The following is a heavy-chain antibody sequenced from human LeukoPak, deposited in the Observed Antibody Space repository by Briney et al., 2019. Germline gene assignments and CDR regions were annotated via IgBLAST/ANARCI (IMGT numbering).Heavy chain of an antibody. J-gene: IGHJ5*02. CDR3: ARAPDCSSTSCSFWFDP. D-gene: IGHD2-2*01. Sequence: SETLSLTCTVSGGPISSYYWSWVRQPPGKGLEWIGYIYYSGSTNYNPSLKSRVTISVDTSKNQFSLKLSSVTAADTAVYYCARAPDCSSTSCSFWFDPWGQGTLVTVSS. CDR2: IYYSGST. CDR1: GGPISSYY. V-gene: IGHV4-59*01.